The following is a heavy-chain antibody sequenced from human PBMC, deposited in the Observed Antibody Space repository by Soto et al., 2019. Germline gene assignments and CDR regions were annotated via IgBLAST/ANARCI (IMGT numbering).Heavy chain of an antibody. D-gene: IGHD3-10*01. CDR3: ARSGHLFDY. J-gene: IGHJ4*02. V-gene: IGHV4-34*01. CDR1: GGSFSAYW. CDR2: INHSGST. Sequence: QVHLQQWGAGLLKPSETLSLTCAVYGGSFSAYWWSWIRQPPGKGLEWIGEINHSGSTNYNPSLKXRXTXXVDPSRSEFSLKLSSVTAADTAVYYCARSGHLFDYWGQGTLVTVSS.